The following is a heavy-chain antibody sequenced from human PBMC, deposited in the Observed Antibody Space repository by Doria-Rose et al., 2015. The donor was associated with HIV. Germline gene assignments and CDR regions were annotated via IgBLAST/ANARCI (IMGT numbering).Heavy chain of an antibody. Sequence: SGPVLVKPTETLTLTCTVSGVSLSSPGMGVSWIRQPPGKALEWLANIFSDDERSYKTSLKSRLTISRSTSKCQVVLTMTDMDTVDTATYYCARIKSSRWYHKYYFDFWGQGTLVIVSA. J-gene: IGHJ4*02. CDR3: ARIKSSRWYHKYYFDF. CDR2: IFSDDER. CDR1: GVSLSSPGMG. D-gene: IGHD6-13*01. V-gene: IGHV2-26*01.